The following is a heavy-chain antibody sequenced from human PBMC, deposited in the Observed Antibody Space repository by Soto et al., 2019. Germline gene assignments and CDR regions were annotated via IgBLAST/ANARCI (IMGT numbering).Heavy chain of an antibody. J-gene: IGHJ6*03. CDR2: INPSGGST. CDR1: GYTFTSYH. D-gene: IGHD6-19*01. V-gene: IGHV1-46*03. CDR3: ARGEPNGSGWTSYYYYYYMDV. Sequence: ASVKVSCKASGYTFTSYHMHWVRQAPGQGLEWMGIINPSGGSTSYAQKFQGRVTMTRDTSTSTVYMELSSLRSEDTAVYYCARGEPNGSGWTSYYYYYYMDVWGKGTTVTVSS.